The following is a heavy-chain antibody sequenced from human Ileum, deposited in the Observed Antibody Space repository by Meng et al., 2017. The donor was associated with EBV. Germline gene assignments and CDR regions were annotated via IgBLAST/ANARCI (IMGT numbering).Heavy chain of an antibody. CDR1: GFSLITNGVC. Sequence: ITLEQPGPSVVKPTPPPTLTCSLSGFSLITNGVCVGWILQPPGQALEWLALIFWDDDKRYRPSLQTRLTITKDASKNQVVFTVTNMDPVDTAKYYCVHRWGGNGWGPFDYWGQGTLVTVSS. J-gene: IGHJ4*02. V-gene: IGHV2-5*02. CDR2: IFWDDDK. CDR3: VHRWGGNGWGPFDY. D-gene: IGHD6-19*01.